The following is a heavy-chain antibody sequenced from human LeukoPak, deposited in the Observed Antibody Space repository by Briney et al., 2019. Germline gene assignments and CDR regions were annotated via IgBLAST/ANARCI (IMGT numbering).Heavy chain of an antibody. V-gene: IGHV4-61*09. Sequence: PSETLSLTCTVSGEFIINRSYYWSWIPQPTGKQLEWVGHIYTSGATKYNPSLKSRVTISLDTSKNQFSLNVTSVTAADTAVYYCARDREYSFGYFDYWGQGALVTVSS. D-gene: IGHD5-12*01. CDR2: IYTSGAT. CDR3: ARDREYSFGYFDY. J-gene: IGHJ4*02. CDR1: GEFIINRSYY.